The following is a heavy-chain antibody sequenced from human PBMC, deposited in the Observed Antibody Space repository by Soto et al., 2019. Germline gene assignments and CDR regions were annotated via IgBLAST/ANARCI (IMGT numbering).Heavy chain of an antibody. D-gene: IGHD5-18*01. J-gene: IGHJ4*02. Sequence: QVHLVQSGTEVRKPGSSVTVSCKVSGGTFSTYTISWVRQAPGQGLQWMGGITPILRKTTYAQNFQGRFFIPAEISATTAYRQLGDLAPGAPAMYYWGRVPRYSFPTSDSLDQWGQGTRVTVSS. CDR3: GRVPRYSFPTSDSLDQ. V-gene: IGHV1-69*06. CDR1: GGTFSTYT. CDR2: ITPILRKT.